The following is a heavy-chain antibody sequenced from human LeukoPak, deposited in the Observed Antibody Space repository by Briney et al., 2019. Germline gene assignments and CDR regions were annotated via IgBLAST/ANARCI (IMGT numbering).Heavy chain of an antibody. D-gene: IGHD5-24*01. J-gene: IGHJ4*02. V-gene: IGHV3-53*01. CDR3: ARREDGYNLYYFDY. CDR2: IYSGGST. Sequence: GGSLRLSCAASGFTVSSNYMSWVRQAPGKGLEWVSVIYSGGSTYYADSVKGRFTISRDNSKNTLYLQMNSLRAEDTAVYYCARREDGYNLYYFDYWGQGTLVTVSS. CDR1: GFTVSSNY.